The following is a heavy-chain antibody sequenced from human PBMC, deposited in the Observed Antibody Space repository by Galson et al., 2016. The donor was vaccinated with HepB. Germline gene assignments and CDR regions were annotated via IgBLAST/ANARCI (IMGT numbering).Heavy chain of an antibody. D-gene: IGHD3/OR15-3a*01. J-gene: IGHJ6*04. V-gene: IGHV3-9*01. CDR2: ISWNSGAI. Sequence: SLRLSCAASGFTLDNYAMHWVRQAPGKGLERVSGISWNSGAIGYADSVKGRFTVSRDNAKNSLYLQMNSLRAEDTALYYCAKDIGRGTSYYFYGMDVWGKGTTVTVSS. CDR1: GFTLDNYA. CDR3: AKDIGRGTSYYFYGMDV.